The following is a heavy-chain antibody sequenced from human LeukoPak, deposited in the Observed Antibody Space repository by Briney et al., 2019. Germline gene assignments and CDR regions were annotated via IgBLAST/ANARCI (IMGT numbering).Heavy chain of an antibody. CDR1: GGSISSYY. Sequence: SETLSLTCTVSGGSISSYYWSWIRQPPGKGLEWLGYIYYSGSTKYNASLKSRVTISVDTSKNQFSLKLSSVNAADTAVYYCARAYPNSGSIYMGYAFDIWGQGTMVTVSS. CDR2: IYYSGST. D-gene: IGHD1-26*01. CDR3: ARAYPNSGSIYMGYAFDI. V-gene: IGHV4-59*01. J-gene: IGHJ3*02.